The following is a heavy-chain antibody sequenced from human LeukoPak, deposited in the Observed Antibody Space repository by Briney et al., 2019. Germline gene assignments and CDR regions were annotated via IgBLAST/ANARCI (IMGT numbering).Heavy chain of an antibody. CDR2: INPNNGAT. V-gene: IGHV1-2*06. D-gene: IGHD2-21*01. Sequence: ASVKVSCKASGYTFTGYYIHWVRQAPGQGLEWMGRINPNNGATNYAQKFQGRVTVTRDTSISIVYMELRRLRSDDTAVYYCARDLKSQLLLGWFDPWGQGSLVTVSS. CDR3: ARDLKSQLLLGWFDP. CDR1: GYTFTGYY. J-gene: IGHJ5*02.